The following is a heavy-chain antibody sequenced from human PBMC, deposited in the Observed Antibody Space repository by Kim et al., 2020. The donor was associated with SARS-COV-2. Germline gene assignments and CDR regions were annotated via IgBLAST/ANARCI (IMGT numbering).Heavy chain of an antibody. CDR3: ARDDSSTAFDH. J-gene: IGHJ4*02. CDR2: T. Sequence: TKYAQKLQDRITMTADTSTSTAYMELRSLRSDDTAVYYCARDDSSTAFDHWGQGTLVTVSS. V-gene: IGHV1-18*01. D-gene: IGHD6-13*01.